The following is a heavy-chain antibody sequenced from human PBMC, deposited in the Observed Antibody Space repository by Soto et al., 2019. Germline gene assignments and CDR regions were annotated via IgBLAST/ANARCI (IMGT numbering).Heavy chain of an antibody. Sequence: SLRLSCTASGFTFGDYAMNWFRQAPGKGLEWVGFIRSKAYGGTTEYAASVKGRFTISRDDSKSIAYLQMNSLKTEDTAVYYCTRDQLYSSSWYGSYYYGMDVWGQGTTVTVSS. J-gene: IGHJ6*02. CDR1: GFTFGDYA. CDR2: IRSKAYGGTT. D-gene: IGHD6-13*01. CDR3: TRDQLYSSSWYGSYYYGMDV. V-gene: IGHV3-49*03.